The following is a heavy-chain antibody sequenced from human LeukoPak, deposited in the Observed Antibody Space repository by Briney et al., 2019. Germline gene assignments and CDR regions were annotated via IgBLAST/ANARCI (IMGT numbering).Heavy chain of an antibody. CDR1: GGTFSSYA. CDR2: IIPIFGTA. CDR3: ASSNEPAATDYYYYGMDV. Sequence: KISCKGSGGTFSSYAISWVRQAPRQGLEWMGGIIPIFGTANYAQKFQGRVTITADESTSTAYMELSSLRSEDTAVYYCASSNEPAATDYYYYGMDVWGKGTTVTVSS. D-gene: IGHD2-2*01. J-gene: IGHJ6*04. V-gene: IGHV1-69*01.